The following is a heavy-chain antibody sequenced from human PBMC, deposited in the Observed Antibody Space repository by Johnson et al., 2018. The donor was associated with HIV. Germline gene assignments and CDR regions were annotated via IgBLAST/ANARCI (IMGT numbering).Heavy chain of an antibody. Sequence: QVQLVESGGGLVKPGGSLRLSCAASGFSVSDSYMSWVRQAPGKGLEWISYISSSGTTIYYADSVKGRFTISRDNAKNSLYLQMNSLRAEDTALYYCARDLLSRACDIWGQGTMVTVSS. J-gene: IGHJ3*02. CDR1: GFSVSDSY. CDR2: ISSSGTTI. V-gene: IGHV3-11*01. CDR3: ARDLLSRACDI.